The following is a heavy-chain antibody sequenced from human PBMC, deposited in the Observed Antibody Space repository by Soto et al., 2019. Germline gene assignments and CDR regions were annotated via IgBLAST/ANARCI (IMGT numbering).Heavy chain of an antibody. V-gene: IGHV1-69*01. Sequence: QVQLVQSGAEVKKPGSSVKVSCKASGGTFSSYAISWVRQAPGQGLEWMGGIIPISGTANYAQKFQGRVTITADESTSTAYMELSSLRSEDTAVYYWARSQGSSTSLEIYYSYYYGMDVWGQGTTVTVSS. J-gene: IGHJ6*02. CDR2: IIPISGTA. D-gene: IGHD2-2*01. CDR1: GGTFSSYA. CDR3: ARSQGSSTSLEIYYSYYYGMDV.